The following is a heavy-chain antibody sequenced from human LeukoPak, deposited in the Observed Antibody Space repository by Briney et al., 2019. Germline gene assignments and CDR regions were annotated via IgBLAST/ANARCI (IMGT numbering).Heavy chain of an antibody. J-gene: IGHJ6*03. CDR3: TRSPEHYYYYYYMDV. V-gene: IGHV3-73*01. Sequence: GGSLRLSCAAPGFTFSGSAMHWVRQASGKGLEWAGRIRSKANSYATAYAASVKGRFTISRDDSKNTAYLQMNSLKTEDTAVYYCTRSPEHYYYYYYMDVWGKGTTVTVSS. CDR1: GFTFSGSA. CDR2: IRSKANSYAT.